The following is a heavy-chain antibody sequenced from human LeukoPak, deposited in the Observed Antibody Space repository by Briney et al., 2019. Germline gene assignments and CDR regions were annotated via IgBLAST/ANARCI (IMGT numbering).Heavy chain of an antibody. J-gene: IGHJ5*02. D-gene: IGHD3-22*01. CDR1: GGSFSGYY. Sequence: PSETLSLTCAVYGGSFSGYYWSWIRQPPGKGLEWIGEINHSGSTNYNPSLKSRVTISVDTSMNQFSLKLSSVTAADTAVYYCARGWLLLNWFDPWGQGTLVTVSS. CDR3: ARGWLLLNWFDP. V-gene: IGHV4-34*01. CDR2: INHSGST.